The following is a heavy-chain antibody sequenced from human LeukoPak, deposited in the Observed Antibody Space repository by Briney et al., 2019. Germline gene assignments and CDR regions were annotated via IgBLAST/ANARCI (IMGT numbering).Heavy chain of an antibody. Sequence: PSETLSLTCAVYGGSFSGYYWSWIRQPPGKGLEWIGEINHSGSTNYNPSLKSRVTISVDTSKNQFSLKLSSVTAADTAVYYCARRGGWQRKNWFDPWGQGTLVTVSS. CDR3: ARRGGWQRKNWFDP. D-gene: IGHD2-15*01. CDR2: INHSGST. J-gene: IGHJ5*02. V-gene: IGHV4-34*01. CDR1: GGSFSGYY.